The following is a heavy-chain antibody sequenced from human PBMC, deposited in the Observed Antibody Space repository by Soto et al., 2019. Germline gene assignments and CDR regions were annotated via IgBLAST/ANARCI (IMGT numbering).Heavy chain of an antibody. CDR3: ASHPRDSSGYWYYFDY. CDR2: ISSSSSYI. V-gene: IGHV3-21*01. J-gene: IGHJ4*02. D-gene: IGHD3-22*01. Sequence: GGSLRLSCAASGFTFSSYSMSWVRQAPGKGLEWVSSISSSSSYIYYADSVKGRFTISRDNAKNSLYLQMNSLRAEDTAVYYCASHPRDSSGYWYYFDYWGQGTLVTVSS. CDR1: GFTFSSYS.